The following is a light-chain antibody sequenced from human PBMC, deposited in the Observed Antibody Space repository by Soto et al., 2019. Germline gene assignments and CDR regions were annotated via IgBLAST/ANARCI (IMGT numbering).Light chain of an antibody. CDR1: SSDVGGYNY. CDR2: EVS. V-gene: IGLV2-14*01. J-gene: IGLJ2*01. Sequence: QSALTQPRSVSGSPGQSVTISCTGTSSDVGGYNYVSWYQQHPGKAPKLVIYEVSNRPSGVSSRFSGSKSGSTASLTISGLQAEDEADYYCSSYTSSSTLVFGGGTKVTVL. CDR3: SSYTSSSTLV.